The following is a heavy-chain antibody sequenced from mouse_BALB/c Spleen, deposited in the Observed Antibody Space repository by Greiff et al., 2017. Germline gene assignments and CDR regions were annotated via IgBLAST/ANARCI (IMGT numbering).Heavy chain of an antibody. V-gene: IGHV14-4*02. CDR2: IDPENGDT. J-gene: IGHJ4*01. Sequence: EVMLVESGAELVRSGASVKLSCTASGFNIKDYYMHWVKQRPEQGLEWIGWIDPENGDTEYAPKFQGKATMTADTSSNTAYLQLSSLTSEDTAVYYCPATRLYAMDYWGQGTSVTVSS. CDR3: PATRLYAMDY. D-gene: IGHD3-2*02. CDR1: GFNIKDYY.